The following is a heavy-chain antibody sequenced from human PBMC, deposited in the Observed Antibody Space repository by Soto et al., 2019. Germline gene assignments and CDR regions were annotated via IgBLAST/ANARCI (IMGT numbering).Heavy chain of an antibody. CDR2: INPNSGGT. D-gene: IGHD2-2*01. Sequence: GASVKVSCKTSGYTFTGYYMHWVRQAPGQGLEWMGWINPNSGGTNYAQKFQGWVTMTRDTSISTAYMELSRLRSDDTAVYYCARALVRYCSSTSCFRNWFDPWGQGTLVTVSS. V-gene: IGHV1-2*04. CDR1: GYTFTGYY. CDR3: ARALVRYCSSTSCFRNWFDP. J-gene: IGHJ5*02.